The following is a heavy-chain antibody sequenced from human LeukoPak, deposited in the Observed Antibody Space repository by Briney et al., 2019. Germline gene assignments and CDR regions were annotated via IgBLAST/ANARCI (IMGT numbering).Heavy chain of an antibody. CDR3: ARVHTSSYAADL. D-gene: IGHD3-22*01. J-gene: IGHJ5*02. Sequence: PGGSLRLSCAASGLTFSTYSIDWVRQAPGKGLEWISYISSSSSTIDFADSVKGRFTISRDNARNSVYLQMNSLRAEDTAVYYCARVHTSSYAADLWGQGTLVTVSS. CDR1: GLTFSTYS. V-gene: IGHV3-48*04. CDR2: ISSSSSTI.